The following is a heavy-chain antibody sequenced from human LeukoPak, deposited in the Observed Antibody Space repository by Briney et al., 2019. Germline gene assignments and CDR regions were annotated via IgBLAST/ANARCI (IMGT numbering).Heavy chain of an antibody. V-gene: IGHV4-4*07. J-gene: IGHJ4*02. CDR3: ARVGVGAVSYFDY. CDR1: GGSISSYY. D-gene: IGHD1-26*01. CDR2: IYTSGST. Sequence: SETLSLTCTDSGGSISSYYWSWIRQPAGKGLEWIGRIYTSGSTNYNPSLKCRVTMSVDTSKNRFSLRLSSVTAADTAVYYCARVGVGAVSYFDYWGQGTLVTVSS.